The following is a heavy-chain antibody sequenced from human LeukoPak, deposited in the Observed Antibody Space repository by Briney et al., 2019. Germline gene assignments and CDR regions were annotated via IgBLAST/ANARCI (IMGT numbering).Heavy chain of an antibody. Sequence: PGGSRGLSCAASGFTVSSNHMSWVRQAPGKGLEWVSVIYSGGSTDYADSVKGRFTISRDNLKNTLYLQMNSLRAEDTAVYYCARGPAGYNWGQGTLVTFSS. D-gene: IGHD1-1*01. CDR3: ARGPAGYN. CDR2: IYSGGST. CDR1: GFTVSSNH. J-gene: IGHJ4*02. V-gene: IGHV3-53*01.